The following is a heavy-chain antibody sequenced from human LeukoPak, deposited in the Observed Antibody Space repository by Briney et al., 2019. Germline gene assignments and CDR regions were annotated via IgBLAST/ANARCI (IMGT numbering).Heavy chain of an antibody. J-gene: IGHJ4*02. Sequence: ASVKVSRKASGYSFTSYDINWVRQATGQGLEWMGWMNPNSGNTGYAQKFQGRVTMTRNTSISTAYMELSSLRSEDTAVYYCARVLDVEMATTTDYWGQGTLVTVSS. D-gene: IGHD5-24*01. V-gene: IGHV1-8*01. CDR3: ARVLDVEMATTTDY. CDR1: GYSFTSYD. CDR2: MNPNSGNT.